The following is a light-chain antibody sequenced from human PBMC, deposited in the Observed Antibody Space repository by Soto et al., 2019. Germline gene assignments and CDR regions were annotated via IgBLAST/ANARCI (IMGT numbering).Light chain of an antibody. CDR3: QQVDSYPRT. J-gene: IGKJ1*01. CDR1: QGIGTY. CDR2: ASS. V-gene: IGKV1-9*01. Sequence: IQLTQTPSLMYAGVGDRVTVTCRASQGIGTYLVWYQQKSGKAPTVLIYASSTLQTGVPSRFSGSGSGTDFSLTISSLHPEDVATYYCQQVDSYPRTFGQRAKVDI.